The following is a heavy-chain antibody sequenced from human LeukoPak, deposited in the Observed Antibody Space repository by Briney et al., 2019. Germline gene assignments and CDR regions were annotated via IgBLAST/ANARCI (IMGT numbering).Heavy chain of an antibody. D-gene: IGHD3-16*01. CDR3: ARGLGLPY. CDR1: GGSFSGCY. Sequence: SETLSLTCAVYGGSFSGCYWSWIRQPPGKGLEWIGEINHSGSTNYNPSLKSRVTISVDTSKNQFSLKLSSVTAADTAVYYCARGLGLPYWGQGTLVTVSS. V-gene: IGHV4-34*01. CDR2: INHSGST. J-gene: IGHJ4*02.